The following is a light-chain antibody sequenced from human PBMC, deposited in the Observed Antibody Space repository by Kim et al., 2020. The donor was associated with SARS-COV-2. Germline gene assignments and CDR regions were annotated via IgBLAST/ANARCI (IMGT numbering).Light chain of an antibody. CDR3: QSYDSSLSGVV. V-gene: IGLV1-40*01. J-gene: IGLJ2*01. CDR1: NSNIGAGYD. Sequence: QRVTISCTGSNSNIGAGYDVHWYQQLPGTAPKLLIFANRYRPSGVPDRFSGSQSGTSASLAITGLQAEDEADYYCQSYDSSLSGVVFGGGTQLTVL. CDR2: ANR.